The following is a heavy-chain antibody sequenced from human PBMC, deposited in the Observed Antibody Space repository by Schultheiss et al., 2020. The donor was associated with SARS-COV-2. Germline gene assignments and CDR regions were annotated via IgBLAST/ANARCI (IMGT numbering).Heavy chain of an antibody. Sequence: GESLKISCAASGFTFSSYAMSWVRQAPGKGLEWVSAISGSDYSTYYADSVKGRFTISRDNSKNTLYLQMNSLRAEDTAVYYCARGSRWLVATIYSDFDYWGQGTLVTVSS. J-gene: IGHJ4*02. CDR1: GFTFSSYA. CDR3: ARGSRWLVATIYSDFDY. D-gene: IGHD5-12*01. V-gene: IGHV3-23*01. CDR2: ISGSDYST.